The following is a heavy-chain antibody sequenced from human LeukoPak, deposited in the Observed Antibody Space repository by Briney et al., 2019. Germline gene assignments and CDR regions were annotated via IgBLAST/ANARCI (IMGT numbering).Heavy chain of an antibody. CDR2: ISSSSSTI. J-gene: IGHJ4*02. CDR3: ARGVFFGGQFDY. Sequence: PGGALRLSSAASGFTFSSYSMNWVRQAPGKGLERVSYISSSSSTIYYVGSVKGRFTISRDNAKNSLYLQMNSLRAEETAVYYCARGVFFGGQFDYWGQGTLVTVCS. CDR1: GFTFSSYS. V-gene: IGHV3-48*04. D-gene: IGHD2-15*01.